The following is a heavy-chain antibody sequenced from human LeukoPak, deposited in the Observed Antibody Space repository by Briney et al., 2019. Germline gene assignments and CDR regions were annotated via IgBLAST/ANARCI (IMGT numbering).Heavy chain of an antibody. Sequence: SEILSLTCAVYGDSFSDHYWTWLRQSPGKGLEWIGEIHHGGTTNYNPSFKSRVALSLDTSKNQFSLRLSFVTAADTALYYCARRSYNLSWRSNRYYFDYWGRGTLVTVSS. CDR1: GDSFSDHY. CDR3: ARRSYNLSWRSNRYYFDY. J-gene: IGHJ4*02. D-gene: IGHD1-14*01. V-gene: IGHV4-34*01. CDR2: IHHGGTT.